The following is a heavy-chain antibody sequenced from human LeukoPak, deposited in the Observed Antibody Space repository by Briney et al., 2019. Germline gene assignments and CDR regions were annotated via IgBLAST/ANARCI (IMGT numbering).Heavy chain of an antibody. J-gene: IGHJ6*02. CDR2: IYYSGST. Sequence: SETLSLTCTVSGGSISSYYWSWIRQPPGKGLEWIGYIYYSGSTNYNPSLKSRVTISVDTSKNQFSLKLSSVTAADTAVYYCARSITMVRGVISYYYYYGMDVWGQGTTVTVSS. CDR1: GGSISSYY. CDR3: ARSITMVRGVISYYYYYGMDV. V-gene: IGHV4-59*01. D-gene: IGHD3-10*01.